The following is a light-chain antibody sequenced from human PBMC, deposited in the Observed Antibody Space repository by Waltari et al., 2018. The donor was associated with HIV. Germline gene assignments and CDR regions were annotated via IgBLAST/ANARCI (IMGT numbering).Light chain of an antibody. Sequence: QSVLTQPPSASGTPGQRVTISCSGSSSNIGRNYDCWYQQLPGTAPKLLIYRNNERPSGVPDRFSGSKSGTSASLAISGLRSEDEADYYCAAWDDSLSGLYVFGTGTKVTVL. CDR2: RNN. CDR3: AAWDDSLSGLYV. V-gene: IGLV1-47*01. CDR1: SSNIGRNY. J-gene: IGLJ1*01.